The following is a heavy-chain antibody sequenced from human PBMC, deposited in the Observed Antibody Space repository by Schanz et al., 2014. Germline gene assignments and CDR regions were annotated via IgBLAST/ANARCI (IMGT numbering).Heavy chain of an antibody. J-gene: IGHJ4*02. CDR1: GGSISSSGYY. V-gene: IGHV4-39*01. D-gene: IGHD6-19*01. Sequence: QLQLQESGPGLVKPSETLSLTCTVSGGSISSSGYYWGWIRQPPGNGLEWIGSIYYSGSTYYNPSRKSRVPISVDTSKTQFPLRAPSVPATDTAVYYCARRYSSGWYEFDYWGQGTLVTVSS. CDR3: ARRYSSGWYEFDY. CDR2: IYYSGST.